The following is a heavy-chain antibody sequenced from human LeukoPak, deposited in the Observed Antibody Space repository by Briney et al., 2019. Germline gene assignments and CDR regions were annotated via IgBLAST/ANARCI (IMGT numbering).Heavy chain of an antibody. D-gene: IGHD3-22*01. V-gene: IGHV1-46*01. CDR2: INPSGGST. CDR1: GYTFTSYY. J-gene: IGHJ4*02. Sequence: ASVKVSCKASGYTFTSYYMHWVRQAPGQGLEWMGIINPSGGSTSCAQKFQGRVTMTRDTSTSTVYMELSSLRSEDTAVYYCARARRGDSSGYMGIDYWGQGTLVTVSS. CDR3: ARARRGDSSGYMGIDY.